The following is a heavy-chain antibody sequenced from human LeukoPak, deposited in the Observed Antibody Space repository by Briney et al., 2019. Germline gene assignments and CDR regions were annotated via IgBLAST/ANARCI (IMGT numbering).Heavy chain of an antibody. CDR2: IYYSGST. J-gene: IGHJ4*02. CDR1: GGSMSGYY. V-gene: IGHV4-59*01. D-gene: IGHD1-26*01. CDR3: ARAYGGSSPYFDQ. Sequence: PSETLSLTCTVSGGSMSGYYWSWVRQPPGKGLEWIGDIYYSGSTNYMPSLKSRVTISVDTSKNQFFLIMSSVTAADRAVYYCARAYGGSSPYFDQWGQGTLSPSPQ.